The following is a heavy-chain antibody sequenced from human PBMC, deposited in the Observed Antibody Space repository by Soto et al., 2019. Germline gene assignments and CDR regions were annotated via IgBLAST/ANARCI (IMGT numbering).Heavy chain of an antibody. D-gene: IGHD2-2*01. CDR2: INQGGSET. J-gene: IGHJ1*01. Sequence: GGSLRLSCAASGFPFTVFWMSWVRRVPGKGREWLANINQGGSETYYGDSVKGRFTISRDNAANLVYLEMNSLRAEDTAVYYCARDGPIRQLGQSYQFWGQGTLVTVSS. CDR1: GFPFTVFW. CDR3: ARDGPIRQLGQSYQF. V-gene: IGHV3-7*01.